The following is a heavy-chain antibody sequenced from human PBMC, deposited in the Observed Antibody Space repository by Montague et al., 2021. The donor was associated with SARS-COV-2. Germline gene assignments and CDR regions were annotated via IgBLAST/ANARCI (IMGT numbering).Heavy chain of an antibody. J-gene: IGHJ4*02. D-gene: IGHD2-2*01. V-gene: IGHV4-39*01. CDR1: GGSISSSSYY. CDR3: ARHPLGYCSSTSCYVG. Sequence: SETLSLTCTVSGGSISSSSYYWGWIRQPPGKGLEWIGSIYYSGSTYYNPSLKGRVTISVDTSKNQFSLKLSSVTAADTAVYYRARHPLGYCSSTSCYVGWGQGTLVIVSS. CDR2: IYYSGST.